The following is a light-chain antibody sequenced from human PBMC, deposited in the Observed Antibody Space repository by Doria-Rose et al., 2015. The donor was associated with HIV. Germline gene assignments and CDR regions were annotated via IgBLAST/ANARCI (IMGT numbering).Light chain of an antibody. CDR3: QQYYDTPS. CDR2: WAS. J-gene: IGKJ3*01. CDR1: QSLLYTSKNY. Sequence: TQSPESLGMSLRERATLNCKSNQSLLYTSKNYLAWYQQKPGQPPKLLIYWASTRQSEVPARFSGSGSGTDFTLTISSLEAEDVAVYYCQQYYDTPSFGPGTTVDIK. V-gene: IGKV4-1*01.